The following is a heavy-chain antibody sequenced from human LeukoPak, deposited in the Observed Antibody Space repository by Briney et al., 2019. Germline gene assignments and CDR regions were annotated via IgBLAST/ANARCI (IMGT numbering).Heavy chain of an antibody. V-gene: IGHV3-15*01. J-gene: IGHJ4*02. CDR1: GFTFSNAW. CDR3: TTFDPTDRVFDY. CDR2: IKSKTDGGTA. Sequence: GGSLKLSCAASGFTFSNAWMSWVRQAPGKGLEWVGRIKSKTDGGTADYAAPVKGRFTISRDDSKNTLYLQMNSLKTEDTAVYYCTTFDPTDRVFDYWGQGTLVTVSS.